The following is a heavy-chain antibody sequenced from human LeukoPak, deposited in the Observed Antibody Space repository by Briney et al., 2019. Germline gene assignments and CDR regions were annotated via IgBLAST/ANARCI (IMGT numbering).Heavy chain of an antibody. CDR3: ARLWFGELLYGNNWFDP. V-gene: IGHV5-51*01. J-gene: IGHJ5*02. CDR1: GYSFTSYW. Sequence: GESLKIPCKGSGYSFTSYWIGWVRQMPGKGLEWMGIIYPGDSDTRYSPSFQGQVTISADKSISTAYLQWSSLKASDTAMYYCARLWFGELLYGNNWFDPWGQGTLVTVSS. CDR2: IYPGDSDT. D-gene: IGHD3-10*01.